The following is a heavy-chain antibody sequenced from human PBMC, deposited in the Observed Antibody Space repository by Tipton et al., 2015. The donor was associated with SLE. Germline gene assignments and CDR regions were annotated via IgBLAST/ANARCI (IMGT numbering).Heavy chain of an antibody. V-gene: IGHV4-59*08. D-gene: IGHD6-19*01. CDR2: IYYSGST. CDR3: ARLGYSSATYGMDV. Sequence: TLSLTCTVSGGSISSYYWSWIRQPPGKGLEWIGYIYYSGSTNYTPSLKSRVTISVDTSKNQFSLKLSSVTAADTAVYYCARLGYSSATYGMDVWGQGTTVTVSS. CDR1: GGSISSYY. J-gene: IGHJ6*02.